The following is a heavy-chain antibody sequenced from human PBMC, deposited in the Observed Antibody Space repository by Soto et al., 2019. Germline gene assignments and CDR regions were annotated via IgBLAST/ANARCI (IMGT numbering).Heavy chain of an antibody. CDR1: GYTFTSYG. Sequence: ASVKVSCKASGYTFTSYGISWVRQAPGQGLEWMGWISAYNGNTNYAQKLQGRVTMTTDTSTSTAYMELRSLRSDDTAVYYCARAGIAAAGTGGIYYYYYYMDVWGKGTTVTVSS. D-gene: IGHD6-13*01. CDR2: ISAYNGNT. CDR3: ARAGIAAAGTGGIYYYYYYMDV. J-gene: IGHJ6*03. V-gene: IGHV1-18*01.